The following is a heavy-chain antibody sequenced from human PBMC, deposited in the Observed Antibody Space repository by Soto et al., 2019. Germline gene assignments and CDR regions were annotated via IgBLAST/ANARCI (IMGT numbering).Heavy chain of an antibody. CDR1: GYAFTTYG. V-gene: IGHV1-18*01. J-gene: IGHJ4*02. CDR2: ISAHNGNT. CDR3: ARGRYGDY. Sequence: QVHLVQSGAEVKKPGASVKVSCKGSGYAFTTYGITWVRQAPGQGLEWMGWISAHNGNTNYAQKLQGRVTVTRDTSTITAYMELRSLSFDDTTVYYCARGRYGDYWGQGALVTVSS. D-gene: IGHD1-1*01.